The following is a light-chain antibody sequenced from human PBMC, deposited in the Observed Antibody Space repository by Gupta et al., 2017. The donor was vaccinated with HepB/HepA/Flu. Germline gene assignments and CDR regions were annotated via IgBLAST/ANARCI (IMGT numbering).Light chain of an antibody. Sequence: QSALTQTASVSGSPGQSITISCTGTSSDVGGYNYVSWYQQHPGKAPKLLIYDVSNRPSGVSNRFSGSKSGNTASLTISGLQAEDEADYYCSSYTSSSTYVFGTGTKFTVL. CDR1: SSDVGGYNY. V-gene: IGLV2-14*03. J-gene: IGLJ1*01. CDR3: SSYTSSSTYV. CDR2: DVS.